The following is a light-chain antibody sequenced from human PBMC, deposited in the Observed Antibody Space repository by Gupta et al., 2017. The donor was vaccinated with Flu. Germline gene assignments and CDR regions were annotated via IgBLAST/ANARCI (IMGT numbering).Light chain of an antibody. Sequence: DVVITQSPLSLPVTLGQPASISCRSSQSHVYSDGSTILHWFQQRPGQSPRRLIYLVSHRESGVPDKFSGSGSGTEFTLKISRVEAEDVGVYFCMQGAHWPWAFGQGTKVEIK. J-gene: IGKJ1*01. CDR3: MQGAHWPWA. CDR2: LVS. CDR1: QSHVYSDGSTI. V-gene: IGKV2-30*01.